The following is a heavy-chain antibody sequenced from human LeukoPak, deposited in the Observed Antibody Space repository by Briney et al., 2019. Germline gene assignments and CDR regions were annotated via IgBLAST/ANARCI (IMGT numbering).Heavy chain of an antibody. J-gene: IGHJ4*02. CDR2: ISSSSSYI. CDR3: ARGGWEFDY. CDR1: GFTFSSYS. D-gene: IGHD6-19*01. V-gene: IGHV3-21*01. Sequence: PGGSLRLSCAASGFTFSSYSMNWVRQAPGKGLEWVSFISSSSSYIYYADSVKGRFTISRDNSKNTLYLQMNSLRAEDTAVYYCARGGWEFDYWGQGTLVTVSS.